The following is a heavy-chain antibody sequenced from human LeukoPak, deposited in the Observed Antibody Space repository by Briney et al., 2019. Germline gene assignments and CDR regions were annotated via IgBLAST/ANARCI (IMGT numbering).Heavy chain of an antibody. CDR3: ARDSAAYYYDSSGYFGY. Sequence: ASVKVSCKASGYTFTSYHMHWVRQAPGQGLDWMGIINPSAGITTYAQKLQGRVTMTTDTSTSTAYMELRSLRSDDTAVYYCARDSAAYYYDSSGYFGYWGQGTLVTVSS. D-gene: IGHD3-22*01. CDR1: GYTFTSYH. J-gene: IGHJ4*02. V-gene: IGHV1-46*01. CDR2: INPSAGIT.